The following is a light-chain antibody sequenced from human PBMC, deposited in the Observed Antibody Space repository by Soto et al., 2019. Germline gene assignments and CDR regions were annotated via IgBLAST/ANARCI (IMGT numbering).Light chain of an antibody. Sequence: DIQMTQSPPSLSASVGDRVTITCRASQGIRNDLGWFQQKPGKAPRRLIFAASNLESGVPSRFSGSGSGTDFTLIISSLQPEDFATYFCQQGDSFPFTFGGGTKVDIK. CDR1: QGIRND. J-gene: IGKJ4*01. CDR2: AAS. CDR3: QQGDSFPFT. V-gene: IGKV1-17*01.